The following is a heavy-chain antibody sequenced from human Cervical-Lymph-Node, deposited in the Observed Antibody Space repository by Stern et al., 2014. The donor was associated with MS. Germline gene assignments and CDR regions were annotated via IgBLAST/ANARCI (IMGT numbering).Heavy chain of an antibody. Sequence: QVQLVQSGAEVKKPGSSVKVSCKASGDTFSSYAINWGRQVPGQGLEWMGVITPVFGTTNYAQKFQGRVTITADKSTNTAYMELMTLRSEDTAVYYCARGGGLVGYFDYWGQGTLVSVSS. D-gene: IGHD1-26*01. CDR1: GDTFSSYA. CDR3: ARGGGLVGYFDY. V-gene: IGHV1-69*06. CDR2: ITPVFGTT. J-gene: IGHJ4*02.